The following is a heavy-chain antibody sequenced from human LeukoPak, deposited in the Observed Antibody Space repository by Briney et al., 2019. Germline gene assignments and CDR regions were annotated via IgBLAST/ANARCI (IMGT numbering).Heavy chain of an antibody. V-gene: IGHV1-2*02. CDR3: ARAYYDFWSGYWY. J-gene: IGHJ4*02. D-gene: IGHD3-3*01. CDR1: GYTFTGYY. CDR2: INPNSGGT. Sequence: ASVKVSCKASGYTFTGYYMHWVRQAPGQGLEWMGWINPNSGGTNYAQKFQGRVTMTTDTSTSTAYMELRSLRSDDTAVYYCARAYYDFWSGYWYWGQGTLVTVSS.